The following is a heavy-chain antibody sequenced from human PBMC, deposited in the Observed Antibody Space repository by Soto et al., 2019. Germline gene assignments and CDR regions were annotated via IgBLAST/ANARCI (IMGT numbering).Heavy chain of an antibody. V-gene: IGHV1-18*01. CDR2: ISAYNGNT. Sequence: AASVKVSCKASGYTFTSYGISWVRQAPGQGLEWMGWISAYNGNTNYAQKLQGRVTMTTDTSTSTAYMELRSLRSDDTAVYYCARGEAPPIAAAGTGDDYWGQGTLVTVSS. J-gene: IGHJ4*02. CDR3: ARGEAPPIAAAGTGDDY. D-gene: IGHD6-13*01. CDR1: GYTFTSYG.